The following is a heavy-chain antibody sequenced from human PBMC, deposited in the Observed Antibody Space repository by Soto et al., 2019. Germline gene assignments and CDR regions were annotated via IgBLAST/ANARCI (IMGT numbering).Heavy chain of an antibody. CDR1: GGSFSGYY. J-gene: IGHJ6*02. D-gene: IGHD2-15*01. CDR3: ASRRDVVCRGGSCYYYYYGMDV. V-gene: IGHV4-34*01. Sequence: QVQLQQWGAGLLKPSETLSLTCAVYGGSFSGYYWSWIRQPPGKGLEWIGEINHSGSTNYNPSLKSRVTISVDTSKNQFSLKLSSVTAADTAVYYCASRRDVVCRGGSCYYYYYGMDVWGQGTTVTVSS. CDR2: INHSGST.